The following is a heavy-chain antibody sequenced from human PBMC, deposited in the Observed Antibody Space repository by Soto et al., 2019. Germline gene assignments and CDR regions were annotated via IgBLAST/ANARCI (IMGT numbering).Heavy chain of an antibody. V-gene: IGHV3-11*01. CDR3: ARGDPIANWFDS. CDR1: GFNSRDYY. D-gene: IGHD6-13*01. Sequence: VQLVESGGGLVKPGGSLRLSCAASGFNSRDYYMNWIRQVPGTGLEWLSYIRGSGFTTDYADSVKGRVTASRDNTRNSVYLQMDNLRADDTAVYYCARGDPIANWFDSWGQGTLVTVSS. J-gene: IGHJ5*01. CDR2: IRGSGFTT.